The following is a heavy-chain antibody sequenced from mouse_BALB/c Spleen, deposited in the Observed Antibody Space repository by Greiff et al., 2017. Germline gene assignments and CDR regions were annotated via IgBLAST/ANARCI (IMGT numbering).Heavy chain of an antibody. Sequence: VQLQQSGPELVKPGASVKIPCKASGYTFTDYNMDWVKQSHGKSLEWIGDINPNNGGTIYNQKFKGKATLTVDKSSSTAYMELRSLTSEDTAVYYCAREAQLANWDYFDYWGQGTTLTVSS. CDR3: AREAQLANWDYFDY. J-gene: IGHJ2*01. CDR2: INPNNGGT. V-gene: IGHV1-18*01. D-gene: IGHD4-1*01. CDR1: GYTFTDYN.